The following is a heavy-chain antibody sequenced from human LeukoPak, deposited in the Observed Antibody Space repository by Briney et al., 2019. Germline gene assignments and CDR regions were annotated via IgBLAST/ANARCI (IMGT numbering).Heavy chain of an antibody. CDR3: ARHACSSTSCYGYYYYYYMDV. V-gene: IGHV4-38-2*01. D-gene: IGHD2-2*01. Sequence: SETLSLTCAVSGYSISSGYYWGWIRQPPGKGLEWIGSIYHSGSTYYNPSLKSRVTISVDTSKNQFSLKPSSVTAADTAVYYCARHACSSTSCYGYYYYYYMDVWGKGTTVTVSS. J-gene: IGHJ6*03. CDR2: IYHSGST. CDR1: GYSISSGYY.